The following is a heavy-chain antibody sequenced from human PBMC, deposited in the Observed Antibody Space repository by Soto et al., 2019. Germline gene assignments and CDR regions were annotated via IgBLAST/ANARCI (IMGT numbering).Heavy chain of an antibody. Sequence: SETLSLTCAVYGGSFSGYYWSWIRQPPGKGLEWIGEINHSGSTNYNPSLKSRVTISVDTSKNQFSLKLSSVTAADTAVYYCARIGGLWFGASMGGLNWFDPWGQGTLVTVSS. J-gene: IGHJ5*02. D-gene: IGHD3-10*01. CDR1: GGSFSGYY. CDR3: ARIGGLWFGASMGGLNWFDP. CDR2: INHSGST. V-gene: IGHV4-34*01.